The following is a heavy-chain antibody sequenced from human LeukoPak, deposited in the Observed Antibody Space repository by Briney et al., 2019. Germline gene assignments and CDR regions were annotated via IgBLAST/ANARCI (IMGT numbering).Heavy chain of an antibody. CDR2: ISWNSGSI. J-gene: IGHJ3*02. V-gene: IGHV3-9*01. D-gene: IGHD6-19*01. CDR1: GFTFDDYA. CDR3: AKDRSYSSSFDAFDI. Sequence: PGRSLRLSCAASGFTFDDYAMHWVRQAPGKGLERVSGISWNSGSIGYADSVKGRFTISRDNAKNSLYLQMNSLRAEDTALYYCAKDRSYSSSFDAFDIWGQGTMVTVSS.